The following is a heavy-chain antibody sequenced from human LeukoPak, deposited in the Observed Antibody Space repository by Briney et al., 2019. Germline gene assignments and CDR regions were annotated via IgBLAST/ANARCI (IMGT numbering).Heavy chain of an antibody. CDR3: AKAKYSSSSDLLDY. D-gene: IGHD6-6*01. CDR1: GFTFSSYA. CDR2: ISGSGGST. J-gene: IGHJ4*02. V-gene: IGHV3-23*01. Sequence: GGSLRLSCAASGFTFSSYAMSWVRQAPGKGLEWVSTISGSGGSTYYADSVKGRFTISRDIFKNTLFLQINSLRADDTAVYYCAKAKYSSSSDLLDYWGQGTLVTVSS.